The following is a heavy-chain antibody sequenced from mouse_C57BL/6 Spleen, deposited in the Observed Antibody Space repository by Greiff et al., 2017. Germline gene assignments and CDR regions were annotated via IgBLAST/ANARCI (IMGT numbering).Heavy chain of an antibody. D-gene: IGHD1-1*01. CDR1: GFTFSSYA. CDR2: ISSGGDYI. CDR3: TRDMNYGSSFAY. J-gene: IGHJ3*01. V-gene: IGHV5-9-1*02. Sequence: EVHLVESGEGLVKPGGSLKLSCAASGFTFSSYAMSWVRQTPEKRLEWVAYISSGGDYIYYADTVKGRFTISRDNARNTLYLQMSSLKSEDTAMYYCTRDMNYGSSFAYWGQGTLVTVSA.